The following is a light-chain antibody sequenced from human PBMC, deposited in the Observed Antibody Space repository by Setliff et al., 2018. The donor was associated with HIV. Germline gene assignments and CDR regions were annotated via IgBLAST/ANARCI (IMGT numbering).Light chain of an antibody. CDR2: GVT. CDR3: SSYTSSGTI. V-gene: IGLV2-14*03. J-gene: IGLJ2*01. Sequence: QSVLTRPASVSGSPGQSITISCAGTSTDVGGYDFVSWYQQHPGKAPKLIIYGVTNRPSGVSNRFSGSKSGKTASLAISGLQPDDEAHYYCSSYTSSGTIFGGGTKVTVL. CDR1: STDVGGYDF.